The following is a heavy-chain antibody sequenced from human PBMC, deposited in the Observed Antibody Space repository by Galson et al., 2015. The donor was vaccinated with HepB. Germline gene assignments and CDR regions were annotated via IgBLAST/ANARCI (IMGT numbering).Heavy chain of an antibody. CDR1: GYTFTGYY. CDR3: ARDRGGNAIDY. Sequence: SVKVSCKASGYTFTGYYVHWVRQAPGQGLEWMGRINPNSGGTNYAQKFQGRVTMTRDTSISTAYMELSRLTSDDTAVYYCARDRGGNAIDYWGQGTLVTVSS. J-gene: IGHJ4*02. CDR2: INPNSGGT. D-gene: IGHD4-23*01. V-gene: IGHV1-2*06.